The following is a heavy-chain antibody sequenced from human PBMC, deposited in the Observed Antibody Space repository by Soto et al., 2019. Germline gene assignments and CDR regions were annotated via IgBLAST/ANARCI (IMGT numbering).Heavy chain of an antibody. Sequence: QVQLQESGPGLVKPSGTLSLTCAVSGGSVSSSNWWSWVRQSPGKGLEWMGEIYHSGSAHYNPSLKSRATISQAKSKNKFSLRLTSVTAADTAVYYCARVPGVVVSADDAFDIWGPGTRVIVSS. CDR1: GGSVSSSNW. D-gene: IGHD2-21*02. CDR3: ARVPGVVVSADDAFDI. V-gene: IGHV4-4*02. J-gene: IGHJ3*02. CDR2: IYHSGSA.